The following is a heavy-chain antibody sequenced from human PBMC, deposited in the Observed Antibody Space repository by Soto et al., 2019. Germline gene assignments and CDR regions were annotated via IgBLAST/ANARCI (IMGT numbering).Heavy chain of an antibody. CDR3: ARDEAYSNYGRPFDY. Sequence: ASVKVSCKASGYTFTSYGISWVRQAPGQGLEWMGWISAYNGNTNYAQKLQGRVTMTTDTSTSTAYMELRSLRSDDTAVYYCARDEAYSNYGRPFDYWGQGTLVTVSS. V-gene: IGHV1-18*01. D-gene: IGHD4-4*01. CDR1: GYTFTSYG. CDR2: ISAYNGNT. J-gene: IGHJ4*02.